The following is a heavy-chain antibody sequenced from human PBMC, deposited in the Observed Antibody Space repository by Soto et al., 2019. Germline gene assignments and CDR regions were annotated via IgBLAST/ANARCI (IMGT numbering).Heavy chain of an antibody. CDR2: IIPIFGTA. V-gene: IGHV1-69*13. D-gene: IGHD4-17*01. J-gene: IGHJ4*02. Sequence: SVKVTCKASGGTFSSYAISWVRQAPGQGLEWMGGIIPIFGTANYAQKFQGRVTITADESTSTAYMELSSLRSEDTAVYYCARVRVNDYGDLQAFDYWGQGPLVTVSS. CDR1: GGTFSSYA. CDR3: ARVRVNDYGDLQAFDY.